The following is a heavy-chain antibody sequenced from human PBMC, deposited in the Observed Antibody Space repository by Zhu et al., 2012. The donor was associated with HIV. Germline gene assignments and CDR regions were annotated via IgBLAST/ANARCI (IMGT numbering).Heavy chain of an antibody. Sequence: QVQLVQSGAEVKKPGASVKVSCKASGYTFTGYYMHWVRQAPGQGLEWMGWINPNSGGTNYAQKFQGRVTMTRDTAISTAYMDLSRVRSDDTAVYYCARDSHEFSGATLCTFDYVGPGNPGHRL. J-gene: IGHJ4*02. CDR2: INPNSGGT. CDR3: ARDSHEFSGATLCTFDY. CDR1: GYTFTGYY. D-gene: IGHD1-26*01. V-gene: IGHV1-2*02.